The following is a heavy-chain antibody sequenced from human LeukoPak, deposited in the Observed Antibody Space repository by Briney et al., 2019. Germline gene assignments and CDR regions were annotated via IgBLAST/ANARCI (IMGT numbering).Heavy chain of an antibody. CDR1: GYTFTSYA. Sequence: GASVKVSCKASGYTFTSYAMNWVRQAPGQGLEWMGWINTNTGNPTYAQGFTGRFVFSLDTSVSTAYLQISSLKAEDTAVYYCARDWGYYYGSGSYYYYYGMDVWGQGTTVTVSS. CDR2: INTNTGNP. V-gene: IGHV7-4-1*02. CDR3: ARDWGYYYGSGSYYYYYGMDV. J-gene: IGHJ6*02. D-gene: IGHD3-10*01.